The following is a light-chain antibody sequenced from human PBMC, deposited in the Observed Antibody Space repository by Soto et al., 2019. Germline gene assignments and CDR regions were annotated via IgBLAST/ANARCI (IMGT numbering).Light chain of an antibody. J-gene: IGKJ2*01. Sequence: DIQMTQSPSSLSASVGDRVTITCRASQSISTYLNWYQKKPGKAPKLLIYGASSLQSGVPSRFGGSGSGTDFTLTISSLQPEDFATYYCQQSFITPHTFGQGSNLEIK. CDR1: QSISTY. CDR2: GAS. V-gene: IGKV1-39*01. CDR3: QQSFITPHT.